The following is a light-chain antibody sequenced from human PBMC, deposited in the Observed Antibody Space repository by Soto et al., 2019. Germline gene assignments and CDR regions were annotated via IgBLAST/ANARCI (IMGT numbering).Light chain of an antibody. J-gene: IGKJ4*01. CDR1: QSLLHSNGYNY. CDR3: MQALQTPLT. V-gene: IGKV2-28*01. Sequence: IVMTQPPLSLPVTPGEPASISCRSSQSLLHSNGYNYLDWYLQKPGQSPQLLIYLGSNRASGVPDRFSGSGSGTDFTLKISRVEAEDVGVYYCMQALQTPLTFGGGTKVDIK. CDR2: LGS.